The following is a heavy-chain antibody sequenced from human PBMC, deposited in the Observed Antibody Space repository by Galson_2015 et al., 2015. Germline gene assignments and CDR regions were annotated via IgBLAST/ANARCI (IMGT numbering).Heavy chain of an antibody. CDR1: GFTFSNAW. J-gene: IGHJ4*02. CDR3: VREYRQGFSY. Sequence: SLRLSCAASGFTFSNAWMSWVRQAPGKGLEWVGRIKSKTDGGTTDYAAPVKGRFTISRDDSKNTLYLQMNSLKTEDTAVYYCVREYRQGFSYWGQGTLVTVSS. CDR2: IKSKTDGGTT. D-gene: IGHD2/OR15-2a*01. V-gene: IGHV3-15*01.